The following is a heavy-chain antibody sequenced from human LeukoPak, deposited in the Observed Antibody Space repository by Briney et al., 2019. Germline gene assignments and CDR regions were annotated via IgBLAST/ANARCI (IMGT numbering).Heavy chain of an antibody. CDR1: GFTFSTYG. Sequence: GGSLRLSCAASGFTFSTYGMHWVRQAPGKGLEWVAFIRYDGRNKYYADSVKGRFTISRDNSKNTLYLQMNSLRAEDTAVYYCAKDRRAGSYDYWGQGTLVTVSS. J-gene: IGHJ4*02. V-gene: IGHV3-30*02. CDR3: AKDRRAGSYDY. CDR2: IRYDGRNK. D-gene: IGHD3-10*01.